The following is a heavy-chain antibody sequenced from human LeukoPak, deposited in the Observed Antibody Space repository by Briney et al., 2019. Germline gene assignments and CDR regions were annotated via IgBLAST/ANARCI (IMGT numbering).Heavy chain of an antibody. CDR3: ARTIRGYYDSSGYFDY. D-gene: IGHD3-22*01. V-gene: IGHV4-59*01. J-gene: IGHJ4*02. Sequence: PSETLSLTCTVSGGPISSYYWSWIRQPPGKGLEWIGYIHYSGSTNYNPSLKSRATISVDTSKNQFSLKLSSVTAADTAVYYCARTIRGYYDSSGYFDYWGQGTLVTVSS. CDR2: IHYSGST. CDR1: GGPISSYY.